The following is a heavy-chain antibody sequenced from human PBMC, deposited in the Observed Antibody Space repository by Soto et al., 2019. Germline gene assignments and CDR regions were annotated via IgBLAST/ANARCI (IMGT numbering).Heavy chain of an antibody. Sequence: QITLKESGPTLVKPTQTLTLTCTFSGFSLSTSKVSVGWIRQPPGKALEWLALIYWDDDKRYSPSLKSRHTVTKDTSKNQVVLTMTNIDPVDAATYYCAHSPYNPSWTAFDYWGQGTLVTVSS. CDR2: IYWDDDK. V-gene: IGHV2-5*02. D-gene: IGHD2-2*01. J-gene: IGHJ4*02. CDR1: GFSLSTSKVS. CDR3: AHSPYNPSWTAFDY.